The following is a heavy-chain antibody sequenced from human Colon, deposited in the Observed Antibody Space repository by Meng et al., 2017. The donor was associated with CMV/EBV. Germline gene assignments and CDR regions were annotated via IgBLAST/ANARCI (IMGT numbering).Heavy chain of an antibody. CDR3: ARPLSPRSAYSALLAF. D-gene: IGHD2-15*01. J-gene: IGHJ4*02. Sequence: GESLKISCVASGFTFSNYWMSWVRQAPGKGLEWVSSITTANAYKSYAESVKGRFTISRDDAKSSLFLQMDSLRVDDTAVYYCARPLSPRSAYSALLAFWGQGTLVTVSS. V-gene: IGHV3-21*06. CDR2: ITTANAYK. CDR1: GFTFSNYW.